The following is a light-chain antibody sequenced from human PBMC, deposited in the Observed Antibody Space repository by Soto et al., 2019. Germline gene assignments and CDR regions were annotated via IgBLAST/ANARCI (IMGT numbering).Light chain of an antibody. CDR2: GAS. V-gene: IGKV1-39*01. Sequence: DIHMTQSPSSLSASIGDRVTITCRASQRIASYLNWYQQKPGKAPKLLIYGASTLQSGVPSRFSGGGSETDCSLTISSLQPADFATYYCQQSYTTPVTFGQGTRLEIK. J-gene: IGKJ5*01. CDR1: QRIASY. CDR3: QQSYTTPVT.